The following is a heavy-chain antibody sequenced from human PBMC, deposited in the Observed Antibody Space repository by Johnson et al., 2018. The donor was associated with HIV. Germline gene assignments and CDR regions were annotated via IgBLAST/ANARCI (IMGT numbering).Heavy chain of an antibody. CDR1: GFTVSSNN. Sequence: VQLVESGGGLVQPGGSLRLSCAASGFTVSSNNMSWVRQAPGKGLEWVSGINWSGGGTAYADSVKGRFTVSSDNAKNSLYLQMNSLRAEDTALYYCARAMYYYDTSGYLIRPRAFDIWGQGTVVTVSS. D-gene: IGHD3-22*01. V-gene: IGHV3-20*04. CDR3: ARAMYYYDTSGYLIRPRAFDI. CDR2: INWSGGGT. J-gene: IGHJ3*02.